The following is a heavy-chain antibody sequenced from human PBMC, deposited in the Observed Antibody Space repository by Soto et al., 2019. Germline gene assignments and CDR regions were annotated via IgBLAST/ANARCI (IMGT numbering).Heavy chain of an antibody. Sequence: SVKVSCKASGGTFSSYAISWVRQAPGQGLEWMGGIIPIFGTANYAQKFQGRVTITADESTSTVYMELSSLRSEDTAVYYCAREWGSRNYYYYYYGMDVGGQGTTVTVSS. CDR1: GGTFSSYA. CDR3: AREWGSRNYYYYYYGMDV. J-gene: IGHJ6*02. CDR2: IIPIFGTA. D-gene: IGHD1-7*01. V-gene: IGHV1-69*13.